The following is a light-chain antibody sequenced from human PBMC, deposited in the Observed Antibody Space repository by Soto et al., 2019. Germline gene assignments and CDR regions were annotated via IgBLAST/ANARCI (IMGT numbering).Light chain of an antibody. CDR1: QSVSSSY. V-gene: IGKV3-20*01. CDR3: QRYGTSLPLT. J-gene: IGKJ4*01. CDR2: GAS. Sequence: EVVLAQSPGTLSLSPGDRATLSCRASQSVSSSYLAWYQQKPGQPPRLLIYGASSRATGIPDRFSGSGSGTDFTLTISRLEPEDFAVYYCQRYGTSLPLTFGGGTKVEIK.